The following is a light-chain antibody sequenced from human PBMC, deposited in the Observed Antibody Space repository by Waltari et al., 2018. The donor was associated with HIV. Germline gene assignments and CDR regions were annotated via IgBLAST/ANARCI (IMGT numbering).Light chain of an antibody. CDR3: QQYASSSFT. CDR2: GAS. CDR1: QSISYNY. Sequence: VLKQSPGILSLSVGQTAILSCRASQSISYNYLAWYQQKTGQAPRLLMYGASTTATGIPDRFSGSGSGTDFTLTISGLEPEDFAVYYCQQYASSSFTFGPGTKVEIK. J-gene: IGKJ3*01. V-gene: IGKV3-20*01.